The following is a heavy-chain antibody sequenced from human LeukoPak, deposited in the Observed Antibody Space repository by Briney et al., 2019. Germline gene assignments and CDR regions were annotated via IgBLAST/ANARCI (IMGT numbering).Heavy chain of an antibody. CDR1: GFTFSSYS. CDR3: AKDPDSGSYYYYGMDV. CDR2: ISWNSGSI. Sequence: GGSLRLSCAASGFTFSSYSMNWVRQAPGKGLEWVSGISWNSGSIGYADSVKGRFTISRDNAKNSLYLQMNSLRAEDTALYYCAKDPDSGSYYYYGMDVWGQGTTVTVSS. D-gene: IGHD1-26*01. J-gene: IGHJ6*02. V-gene: IGHV3-9*01.